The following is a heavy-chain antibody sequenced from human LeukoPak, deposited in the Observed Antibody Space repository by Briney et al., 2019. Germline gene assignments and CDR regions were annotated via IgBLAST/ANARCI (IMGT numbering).Heavy chain of an antibody. J-gene: IGHJ6*03. Sequence: GESLKISCKGSGYSFTSYWIGWVRQMPGKGLEWMGIIYPGDSDTRYSPSFQGQVTISADKSISTAYLQWSSLKASDTAMYYCARSIAAAGSWGNYYYYYMDVWDKGTTVTVSS. CDR3: ARSIAAAGSWGNYYYYYMDV. CDR2: IYPGDSDT. V-gene: IGHV5-51*01. CDR1: GYSFTSYW. D-gene: IGHD6-13*01.